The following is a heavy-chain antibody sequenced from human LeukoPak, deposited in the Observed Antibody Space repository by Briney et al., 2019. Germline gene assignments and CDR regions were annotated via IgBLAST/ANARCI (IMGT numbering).Heavy chain of an antibody. CDR1: GFTFSGSA. D-gene: IGHD3-22*01. Sequence: GGSLRLSCAASGFTFSGSAMHWVRQASGKGLEWVGRIRSKANSYATAYAASVKGRFTISRDDSKNTAYLQMNSLRAEDTAVYYCSRNGGTSRLTMIVLDYWGQGTLVTVSS. CDR2: IRSKANSYAT. J-gene: IGHJ4*02. V-gene: IGHV3-73*01. CDR3: SRNGGTSRLTMIVLDY.